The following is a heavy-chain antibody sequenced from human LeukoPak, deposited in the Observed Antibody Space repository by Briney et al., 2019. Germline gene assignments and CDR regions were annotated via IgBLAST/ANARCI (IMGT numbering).Heavy chain of an antibody. CDR2: ISGSGGST. CDR1: GFTFSNYA. J-gene: IGHJ4*02. V-gene: IGHV3-23*01. CDR3: ATGLYSGSYSGFDY. Sequence: GGSLRLSCAASGFTFSNYAMSWVRQAPGKGLEWVSVISGSGGSTYYADSVKGRFTISRDNSKNTLYLQMNSLRAEDTAVYYCATGLYSGSYSGFDYWGQGTLVTVSS. D-gene: IGHD1-26*01.